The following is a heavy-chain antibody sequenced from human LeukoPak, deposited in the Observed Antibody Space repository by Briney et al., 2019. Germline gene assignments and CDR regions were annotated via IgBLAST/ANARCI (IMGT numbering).Heavy chain of an antibody. D-gene: IGHD2-2*02. CDR3: AKDRFPSIVVVPAAIILDY. CDR2: ISGSGDNT. Sequence: GGSLRLSCAASGFTFSIYAMSWVRQAPGKGLEWVSSISGSGDNTYYADSVKGRFTISRDNSKNTLYLQMNSLRAGDTAVYFCAKDRFPSIVVVPAAIILDYWGQGTLVTVSS. V-gene: IGHV3-23*01. J-gene: IGHJ4*02. CDR1: GFTFSIYA.